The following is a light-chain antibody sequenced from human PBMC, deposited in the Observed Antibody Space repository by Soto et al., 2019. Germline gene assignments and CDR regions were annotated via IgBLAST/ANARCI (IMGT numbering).Light chain of an antibody. CDR1: SSDLAIYNY. CDR3: SSYTDSSNYV. Sequence: QSVLTQAACVSGSPGQSITVSCSGTSSDLAIYNYVSWYQQQPGKAPKLMIYQVTNRPSGVSNRFSGSRSGNTASLTISGLQAEDEADYYCSSYTDSSNYVFGTGTKVTVL. V-gene: IGLV2-14*01. J-gene: IGLJ1*01. CDR2: QVT.